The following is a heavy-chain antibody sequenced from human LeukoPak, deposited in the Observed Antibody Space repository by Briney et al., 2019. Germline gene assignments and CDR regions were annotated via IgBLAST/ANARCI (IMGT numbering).Heavy chain of an antibody. D-gene: IGHD2-2*01. CDR1: GFTFSSYA. J-gene: IGHJ4*02. Sequence: PGGSLRLSCAASGFTFSSYAMQWVRQAPGKGLEYVSGISSNGGSTYYGNSVKGRFTISRDNSKKMLYLQMGSLRGEDMAVYYCARSYCSSTSCSPGVYWGQGTLVTVSS. CDR3: ARSYCSSTSCSPGVY. V-gene: IGHV3-64*01. CDR2: ISSNGGST.